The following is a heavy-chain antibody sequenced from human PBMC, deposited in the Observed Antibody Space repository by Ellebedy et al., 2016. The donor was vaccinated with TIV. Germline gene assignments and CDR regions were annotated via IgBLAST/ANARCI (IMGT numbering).Heavy chain of an antibody. CDR1: GFTFSSYA. J-gene: IGHJ4*02. D-gene: IGHD3-22*01. CDR3: AKGRGGGSDSSAPRYYFDY. V-gene: IGHV3-23*01. CDR2: ISNTGSRT. Sequence: PGGSLRLSCAASGFTFSSYAMSWVRQAPGKGLEWVSTISNTGSRTYYADSVEGRFIISRDNSKKTLYLQMNSLRAEYTAVYYCAKGRGGGSDSSAPRYYFDYWGLGTLVTVSS.